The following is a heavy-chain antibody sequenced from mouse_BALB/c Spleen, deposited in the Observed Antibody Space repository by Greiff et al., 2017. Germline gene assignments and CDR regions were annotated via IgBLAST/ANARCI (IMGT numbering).Heavy chain of an antibody. D-gene: IGHD2-3*01. J-gene: IGHJ2*01. CDR2: IYPGSGGT. CDR3: SRGHYDGYSFLDD. CDR1: GYAFTNYL. Sequence: VQVVESGAELVRPGTSVKVSCKASGYAFTNYLIEWVKQRPGQGLEWIGVIYPGSGGTNYNKKFKGKATLTADKSSSTAYMQLSSLTSDDSAVYYYSRGHYDGYSFLDDWGQGTTLTVSS. V-gene: IGHV1-54*01.